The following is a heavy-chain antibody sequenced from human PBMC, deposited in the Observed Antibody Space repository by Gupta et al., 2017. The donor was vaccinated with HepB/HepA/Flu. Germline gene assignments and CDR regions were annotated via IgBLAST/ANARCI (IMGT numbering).Heavy chain of an antibody. Sequence: QVQLQQWGAGLLKPSATLSRTCAVYGGSFSAYYCSWIRQPPGKGLQWIGEINHSGSTNYNPSLKSRVTISVDTSKNQFSLKLSSVTAADTAVYYCAKTVIVRGVEILTPFNYYYMDVWGKGTTGTVSS. V-gene: IGHV4-34*01. J-gene: IGHJ6*03. CDR3: AKTVIVRGVEILTPFNYYYMDV. CDR1: GGSFSAYY. D-gene: IGHD3-10*01. CDR2: INHSGST.